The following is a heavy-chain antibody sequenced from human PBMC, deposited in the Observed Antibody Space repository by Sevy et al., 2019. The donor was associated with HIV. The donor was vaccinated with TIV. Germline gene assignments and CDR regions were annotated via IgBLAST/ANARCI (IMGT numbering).Heavy chain of an antibody. CDR1: GFAFTNYYA. J-gene: IGHJ6*02. Sequence: GGSLRLSCAASGFAFTNYYAMHWVRQAPGKGLEWVALISYDGNDKYYADSVKGRFTISRDNFKNTLYLQMNSLTAEDTAVYYCARPRANYVDNYFFYAMDVWGQGTTVTVSS. V-gene: IGHV3-30-3*01. CDR2: ISYDGNDK. CDR3: ARPRANYVDNYFFYAMDV. D-gene: IGHD4-17*01.